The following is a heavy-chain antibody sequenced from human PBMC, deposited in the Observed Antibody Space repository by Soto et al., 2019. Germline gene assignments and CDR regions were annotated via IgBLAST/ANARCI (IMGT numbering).Heavy chain of an antibody. CDR2: ISGSGGST. V-gene: IGHV3-23*01. J-gene: IGHJ4*02. CDR1: GFTFSSYA. CDR3: AXDQRKIPIAARPLYFDY. D-gene: IGHD6-6*01. Sequence: WGSLRLSCAASGFTFSSYAMSRVRQAPGKGLEWVSAISGSGGSTYYAASVKGRFTISRDNSKNTLYLQMNSLRAEDTAVYYCAXDQRKIPIAARPLYFDYWGLGTLVTVSS.